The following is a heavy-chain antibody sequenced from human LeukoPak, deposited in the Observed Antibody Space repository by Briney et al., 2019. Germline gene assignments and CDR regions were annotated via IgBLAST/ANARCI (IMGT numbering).Heavy chain of an antibody. D-gene: IGHD2-21*02. CDR2: INPKSGGT. Sequence: ASVKVSCKASGYTFTGYYMHWVRQAPGQGLEGMGWINPKSGGTNYAQKFQGRVTMTRDTSISTAYMELSRLRSDDTAVYYCAVNLAYCGGDCYPFDAFDIWGQGTMVTVSS. J-gene: IGHJ3*02. V-gene: IGHV1-2*02. CDR3: AVNLAYCGGDCYPFDAFDI. CDR1: GYTFTGYY.